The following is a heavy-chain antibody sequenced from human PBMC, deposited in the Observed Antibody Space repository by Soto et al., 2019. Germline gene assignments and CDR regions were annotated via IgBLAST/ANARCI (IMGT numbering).Heavy chain of an antibody. CDR3: ARGRVAGY. V-gene: IGHV4-30-2*02. Sequence: PSETLSLTCAVSGGSISSGGYSWSWIRQPPGKGLEWIGYMYHSGSTYYNPSLKSRVTISVDTSNNQFSLKLNSVTAADTAVYYCARGRVAGYWGQGTLVTVSS. D-gene: IGHD3-16*01. CDR2: MYHSGST. CDR1: GGSISSGGYS. J-gene: IGHJ4*02.